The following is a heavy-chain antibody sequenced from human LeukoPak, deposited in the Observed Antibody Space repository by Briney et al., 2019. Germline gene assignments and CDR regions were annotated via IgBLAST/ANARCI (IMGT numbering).Heavy chain of an antibody. V-gene: IGHV3-72*01. Sequence: PGGSLRLSCAASGFTFSDHYMDCVRQAPGKGLEWVGRTRNKANSYTTEYAASVKGRFTISRDDSKNSLYLQMNSLKTEDTAVYYCARVSIAVAGDWYYFDYWGQGTLVTVSS. CDR3: ARVSIAVAGDWYYFDY. CDR1: GFTFSDHY. D-gene: IGHD6-19*01. CDR2: TRNKANSYTT. J-gene: IGHJ4*02.